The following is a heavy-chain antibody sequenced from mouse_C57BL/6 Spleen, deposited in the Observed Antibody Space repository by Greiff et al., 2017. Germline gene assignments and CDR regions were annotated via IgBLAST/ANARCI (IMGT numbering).Heavy chain of an antibody. D-gene: IGHD6-1*01. CDR3: ARDSLYAMDY. J-gene: IGHJ4*01. Sequence: QVQLKESGAELVRPGTSVKVSCKASGYAFTNYLIEWVKQRPGQGLAWIGVINPGSGGTNYNEKFKGKATLTADKSSSTAYMQLSSLTSEDSAVYFCARDSLYAMDYWGQGTSVTVSS. CDR1: GYAFTNYL. V-gene: IGHV1-54*01. CDR2: INPGSGGT.